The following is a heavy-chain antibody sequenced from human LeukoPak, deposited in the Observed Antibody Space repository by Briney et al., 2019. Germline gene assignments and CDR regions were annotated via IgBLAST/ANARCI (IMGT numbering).Heavy chain of an antibody. J-gene: IGHJ5*02. CDR1: GGSISSGGYY. CDR2: IYYSGST. CDR3: ARDAWGTIDP. Sequence: SQTLSLTCIVSGGSISSGGYYWSWIRQHPGKGLEWIGYIYYSGSTYYNPFLKSRVTISVDTSKNQFSLKLSSVTAADTAVYYCARDAWGTIDPWGQGTLVTVSS. V-gene: IGHV4-31*03. D-gene: IGHD1-1*01.